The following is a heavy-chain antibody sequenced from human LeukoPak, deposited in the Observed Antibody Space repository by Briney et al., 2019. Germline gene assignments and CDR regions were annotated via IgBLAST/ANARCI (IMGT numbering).Heavy chain of an antibody. Sequence: GASVKVSCKASGYTFTSYGISWVRQAPGQGREWMGWISAYNGNTNYAQKLQGRVTMTTDTSTSTAYMELRSLRSDDTAVYYCARSITMVRGVIHWFDPWGQGTLVTVSS. D-gene: IGHD3-10*01. V-gene: IGHV1-18*01. J-gene: IGHJ5*02. CDR3: ARSITMVRGVIHWFDP. CDR2: ISAYNGNT. CDR1: GYTFTSYG.